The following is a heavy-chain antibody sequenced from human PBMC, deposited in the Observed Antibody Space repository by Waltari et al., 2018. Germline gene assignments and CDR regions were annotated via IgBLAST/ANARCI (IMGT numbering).Heavy chain of an antibody. J-gene: IGHJ5*02. D-gene: IGHD2-8*02. CDR2: IHYSGTT. V-gene: IGHV4-59*11. Sequence: QVQVQESGPGLVKPSETVSLTCTVSGDSISNHFWTWIRQPPEKGLEWIGNIHYSGTTNYNPSLKSRVAISLDTSKNHLSLRRDSVTAADTALYFCVRGKLGFCTGSSCHLDLWGRGTLVTVSS. CDR3: VRGKLGFCTGSSCHLDL. CDR1: GDSISNHF.